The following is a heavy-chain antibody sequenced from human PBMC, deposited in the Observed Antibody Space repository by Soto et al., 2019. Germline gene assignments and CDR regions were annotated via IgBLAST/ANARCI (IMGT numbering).Heavy chain of an antibody. J-gene: IGHJ6*02. CDR2: ISYDGRNK. Sequence: QVQLVESGGGVVQPGRSLRLSCAASGFTFSSYAMHWVRQAPGKGLEWVAVISYDGRNKYNADSGKGRFTISRDNSKNTLYVQMNSLRAEDTAVYYCARDRGSKSYYYYGMDVWGQGTTVTVSS. CDR3: ARDRGSKSYYYYGMDV. CDR1: GFTFSSYA. D-gene: IGHD2-2*01. V-gene: IGHV3-30*04.